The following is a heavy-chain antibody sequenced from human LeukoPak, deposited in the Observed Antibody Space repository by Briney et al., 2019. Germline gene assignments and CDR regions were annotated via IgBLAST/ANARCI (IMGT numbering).Heavy chain of an antibody. D-gene: IGHD4-23*01. J-gene: IGHJ4*02. V-gene: IGHV3-48*03. Sequence: PGGSLRLSCAASGFTFSSYEMNWVRQAPGKGLEWVSHTSSSGSTIYYTDSVKGRFTISRDNSKNLLYLQMNSLRAEDTAIYYCARTVARIGYWGQGTLVTVSS. CDR1: GFTFSSYE. CDR3: ARTVARIGY. CDR2: TSSSGSTI.